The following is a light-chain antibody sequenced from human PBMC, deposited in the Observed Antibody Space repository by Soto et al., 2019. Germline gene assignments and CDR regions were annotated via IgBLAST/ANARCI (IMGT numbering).Light chain of an antibody. Sequence: QSVLTQPASVSGSPGQSITISCTGTSSDVGGYNYVSWYQQQSGKAPKLMIHELSNRPSGVSNRFSGSKSGNTASLTISGLQAEDEDDYYCSSYTSSRAYVLGIGTKVTVL. CDR2: ELS. CDR1: SSDVGGYNY. V-gene: IGLV2-14*01. CDR3: SSYTSSRAYV. J-gene: IGLJ1*01.